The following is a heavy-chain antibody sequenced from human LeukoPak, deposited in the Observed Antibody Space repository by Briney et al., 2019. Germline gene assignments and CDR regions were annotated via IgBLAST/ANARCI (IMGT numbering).Heavy chain of an antibody. CDR3: ARDLLLDRGDFDY. D-gene: IGHD3-10*01. V-gene: IGHV1-2*02. CDR1: GYTFTGYY. J-gene: IGHJ4*02. Sequence: ASVKVSCKASGYTFTGYYMHWVRQAPGQGLEWMGWINPNSGGTNYAQKFQGRVTMTRDTSISTAYMELSRLRSDDTAVYYCARDLLLDRGDFDYWGQGTLVTVSS. CDR2: INPNSGGT.